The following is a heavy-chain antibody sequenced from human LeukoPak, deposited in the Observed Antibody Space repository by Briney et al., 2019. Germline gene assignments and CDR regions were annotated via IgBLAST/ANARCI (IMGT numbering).Heavy chain of an antibody. Sequence: GGSLRLSCAASGFTFSSYAMSWVRQAPGKGLEWVSAISGSGGSTYYADSVKGRFTISRDNSKNTLYLQMNSLRAEDTAVYYCAKTLYYYDSSSQFDYWGQGTLVTASS. J-gene: IGHJ4*02. V-gene: IGHV3-23*01. CDR3: AKTLYYYDSSSQFDY. CDR2: ISGSGGST. CDR1: GFTFSSYA. D-gene: IGHD3-22*01.